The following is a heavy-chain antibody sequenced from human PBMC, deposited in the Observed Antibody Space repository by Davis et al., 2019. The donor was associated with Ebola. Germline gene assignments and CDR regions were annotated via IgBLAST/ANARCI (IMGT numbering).Heavy chain of an antibody. CDR2: INQEGSEG. D-gene: IGHD2-21*01. V-gene: IGHV3-7*01. Sequence: GESLNISCAAPEFTFSAHWMSWVRQAPGQGLEWVANINQEGSEGYYVHSVKGRFTISRDNAKNSLFMQMNSLRVEDTAVYYCVRHNMWTYDVWGQGTMVTVSS. CDR3: VRHNMWTYDV. J-gene: IGHJ3*01. CDR1: EFTFSAHW.